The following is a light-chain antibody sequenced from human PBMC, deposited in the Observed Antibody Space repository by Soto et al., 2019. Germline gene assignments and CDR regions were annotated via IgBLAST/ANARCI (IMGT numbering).Light chain of an antibody. Sequence: QSALTQPASVSGSPGQSITISCTGTSSDVGGYNYVSWYQQHPGKAPKLMIYEVSNRPSGVSNRFSGSKSGNTASLTISGLQAEDEADYYCSSYXXXSXXXXFGT. CDR2: EVS. J-gene: IGLJ1*01. CDR1: SSDVGGYNY. V-gene: IGLV2-14*01. CDR3: SSYXXXSXXXX.